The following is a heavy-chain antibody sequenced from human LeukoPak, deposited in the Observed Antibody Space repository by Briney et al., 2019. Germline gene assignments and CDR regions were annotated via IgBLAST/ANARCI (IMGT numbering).Heavy chain of an antibody. CDR3: ARGPYGDYIDAFDY. Sequence: GGSLRLSCAASGFTFSTYSMNWVRQAPGKGLEWVSYISDSGRKIYYADSVKGRFTISRDNAKNSLYLQMNSLRAEDTAVYYCARGPYGDYIDAFDYWGQGTLVTVSS. V-gene: IGHV3-48*01. CDR2: ISDSGRKI. D-gene: IGHD4-17*01. J-gene: IGHJ4*02. CDR1: GFTFSTYS.